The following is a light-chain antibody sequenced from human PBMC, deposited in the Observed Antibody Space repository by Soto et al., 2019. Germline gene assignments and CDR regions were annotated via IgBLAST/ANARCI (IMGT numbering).Light chain of an antibody. CDR2: EAN. Sequence: QSALTQPPSASGSPGQSVTISCTGTSSDVGGYNYVSWYQQHPGKAPKVIIYEANKRPSGVPDRFSGSKSGNTASLTVSGLQAEDEADYYCKSYTGINNWVFGGGTKLTVL. CDR1: SSDVGGYNY. CDR3: KSYTGINNWV. V-gene: IGLV2-8*01. J-gene: IGLJ3*02.